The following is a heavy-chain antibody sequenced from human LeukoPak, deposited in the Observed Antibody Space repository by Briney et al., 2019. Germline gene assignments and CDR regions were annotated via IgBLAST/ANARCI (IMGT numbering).Heavy chain of an antibody. CDR1: GFTFTTYA. D-gene: IGHD3-3*01. CDR3: ARLREIPVFGVVTKSTSYFDY. V-gene: IGHV3-30*19. CDR2: IQNDGSTK. Sequence: PGGSPRLSCAASGFTFTTYAIDWVRQAPGKGLEWVAFIQNDGSTKFYADSVKGRFTISRDDSKKTFYLQMDSLRPDDTAVYYCARLREIPVFGVVTKSTSYFDYWGQGTLVTVSS. J-gene: IGHJ4*02.